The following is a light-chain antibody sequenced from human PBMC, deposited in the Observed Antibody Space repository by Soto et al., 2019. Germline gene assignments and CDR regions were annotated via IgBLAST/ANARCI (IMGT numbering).Light chain of an antibody. Sequence: QSVLTQPPSVSGAPGQRVTISCTGSSSNIGAGYDVHWYQQLPGTAPKLLIYGNSIRPSGVPDRFSGSKSDTSASLAITGLQAEDEADYYCQSYDSSLSGYVVFGGGTKLTVL. CDR2: GNS. CDR3: QSYDSSLSGYVV. V-gene: IGLV1-40*01. J-gene: IGLJ2*01. CDR1: SSNIGAGYD.